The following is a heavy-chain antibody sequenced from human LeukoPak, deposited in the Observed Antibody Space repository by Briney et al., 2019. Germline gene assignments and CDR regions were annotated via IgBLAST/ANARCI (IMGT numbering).Heavy chain of an antibody. V-gene: IGHV3-21*01. J-gene: IGHJ4*02. CDR2: IDTSSRYI. CDR3: ARVDTVMAYYFDL. D-gene: IGHD5-18*01. CDR1: GFTFSSYN. Sequence: GGCLTLSCAASGFTFSSYNMDWVRQAPGKGLEWVSFIDTSSRYIYQADSVKGRFTISRDNAKSSLFLQMNSLRAEDTAVYYCARVDTVMAYYFDLWGQGTLVTVSS.